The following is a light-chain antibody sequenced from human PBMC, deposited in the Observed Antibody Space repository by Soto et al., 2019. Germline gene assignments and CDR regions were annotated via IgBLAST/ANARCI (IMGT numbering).Light chain of an antibody. V-gene: IGKV3-15*01. Sequence: EIVMTQSPATLSVSPGERATLSCRASQSVSSNLAWYQQKPGQAPRLLIYGASTRATGIPARFSGSGSGTEFEDTIGSLQSEDFAVYYWQQYDNWPPLYAFGQGTKLEIK. CDR1: QSVSSN. CDR2: GAS. J-gene: IGKJ2*01. CDR3: QQYDNWPPLYA.